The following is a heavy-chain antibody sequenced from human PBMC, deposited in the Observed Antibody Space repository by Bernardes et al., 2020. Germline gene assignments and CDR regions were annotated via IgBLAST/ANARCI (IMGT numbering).Heavy chain of an antibody. CDR3: ARDPNYYGSGVRWFDP. CDR2: ISAYNGNT. Sequence: ASLKVSCKASGYTFTSYGISWVRQAPGQGLEWMGWISAYNGNTNYAQKLQGRVTMTTDTSTSTAYMELRSLRSDDTAVYYCARDPNYYGSGVRWFDPWGQGTLVTGSA. V-gene: IGHV1-18*01. J-gene: IGHJ5*02. CDR1: GYTFTSYG. D-gene: IGHD3-10*01.